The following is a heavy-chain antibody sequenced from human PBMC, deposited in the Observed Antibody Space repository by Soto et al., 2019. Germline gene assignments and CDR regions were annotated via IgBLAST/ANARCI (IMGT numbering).Heavy chain of an antibody. V-gene: IGHV3-23*01. D-gene: IGHD2-15*01. J-gene: IGHJ4*02. Sequence: GGSLRLSCAASGFTFSSYAMSWIRQAPGKGLEWVSAITGSTGNTYYADSVKGRFTIYRDNFKNTLCLQMNSLRAEDTAVFYCAKGTRASCSGASCYPFDYWGQGTQVTVSS. CDR1: GFTFSSYA. CDR2: ITGSTGNT. CDR3: AKGTRASCSGASCYPFDY.